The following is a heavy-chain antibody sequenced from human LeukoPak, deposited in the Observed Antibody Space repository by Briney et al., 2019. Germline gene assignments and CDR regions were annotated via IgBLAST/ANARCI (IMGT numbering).Heavy chain of an antibody. D-gene: IGHD6-13*01. V-gene: IGHV1-18*01. CDR3: ARDLGIADDY. Sequence: ASVKVSCKASGYTFTSYGIIWVRQAPGQGLEWMGWISPYNGNTNYAQKLQGRVTMTTDTSTSTAFMELRSLRSDDTAVYYCARDLGIADDYWGQGTLVTVSS. J-gene: IGHJ4*02. CDR2: ISPYNGNT. CDR1: GYTFTSYG.